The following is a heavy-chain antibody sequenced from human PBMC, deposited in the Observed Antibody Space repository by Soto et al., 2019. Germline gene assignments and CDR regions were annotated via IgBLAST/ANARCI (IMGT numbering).Heavy chain of an antibody. CDR3: ARDPLWGTAMVLWYFDL. CDR2: INAGNGNT. D-gene: IGHD5-18*01. CDR1: GYTFISYA. J-gene: IGHJ2*01. V-gene: IGHV1-3*01. Sequence: GASVKVSCKASGYTFISYAMHWVRQAPGQRFEWMGWINAGNGNTKYSQKFQGRVTITRDTSASTAYMELSSLRSEDTAVYYCARDPLWGTAMVLWYFDLWGRGTLVTVSS.